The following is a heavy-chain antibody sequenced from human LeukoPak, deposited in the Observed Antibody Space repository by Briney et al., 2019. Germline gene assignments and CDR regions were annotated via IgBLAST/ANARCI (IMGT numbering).Heavy chain of an antibody. Sequence: SETLSLTCTVSGYSISSGYYWGWIRQPPGKGLEWIGSIYHSGKSYYNPSLKSRVTMSVDTSKNQFSLKLTSVTAADTAMYYCARDRISVADPPNWFDPWGQGTLVTVSS. CDR1: GYSISSGYY. V-gene: IGHV4-38-2*02. CDR2: IYHSGKS. CDR3: ARDRISVADPPNWFDP. J-gene: IGHJ5*02. D-gene: IGHD6-19*01.